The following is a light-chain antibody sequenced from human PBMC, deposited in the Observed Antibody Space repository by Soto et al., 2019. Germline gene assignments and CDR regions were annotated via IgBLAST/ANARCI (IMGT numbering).Light chain of an antibody. CDR1: SSDVGPYNY. CDR2: EVS. Sequence: QSALTQPASVSGSPGQSISISCTGTSSDVGPYNYVSWYQQHPGKAPKLMIFEVSNRPSGVSNRFSGSKSGYTASLTISGRQPEDEAEYYCSSYTSDSTFLIFGGGTKLTVL. J-gene: IGLJ2*01. V-gene: IGLV2-14*01. CDR3: SSYTSDSTFLI.